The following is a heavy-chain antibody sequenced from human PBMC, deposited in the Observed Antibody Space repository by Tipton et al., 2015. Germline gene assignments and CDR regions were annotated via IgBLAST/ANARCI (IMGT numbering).Heavy chain of an antibody. V-gene: IGHV3-7*01. CDR1: GFTFSSYA. J-gene: IGHJ4*02. Sequence: SLRLSCAASGFTFSSYAMTWVRQAPGKGLEWVANIKPDGSESYYVDSVKGRFTFSRDNAKNSLHLQMNSLRAEDTAVYYCARSGGYGWDYWGQGTLVTVSS. CDR3: ARSGGYGWDY. CDR2: IKPDGSES. D-gene: IGHD5-12*01.